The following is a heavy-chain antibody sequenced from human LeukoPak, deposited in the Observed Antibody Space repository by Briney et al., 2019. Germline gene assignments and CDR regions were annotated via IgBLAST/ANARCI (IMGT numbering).Heavy chain of an antibody. D-gene: IGHD1-26*01. Sequence: GGSLRLSCAASGFTFCSYWMHWVRQAPGKGLVWVSRIASDGSTVYADSVKGRFTISRDNAKDTVYLQMNSLRVEDTAVYYCIGSGGWPGYWGQGTLVTVSS. V-gene: IGHV3-74*01. CDR3: IGSGGWPGY. CDR2: IASDGST. J-gene: IGHJ4*02. CDR1: GFTFCSYW.